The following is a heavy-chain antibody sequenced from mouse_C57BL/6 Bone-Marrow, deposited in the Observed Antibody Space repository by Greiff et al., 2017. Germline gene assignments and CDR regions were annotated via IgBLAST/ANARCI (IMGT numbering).Heavy chain of an antibody. J-gene: IGHJ2*01. Sequence: QVQLQQSGAELARPGASVKLSCKASGYTFTSYGISWVKQRTGQGLEWIGEIYPRSGNTYYNEKFKGKATLTADKSSSTAYMELRSLTSEDSAVYFCARRWSYDYDEGLYGFDYWGQGTTLTVSS. CDR3: ARRWSYDYDEGLYGFDY. D-gene: IGHD2-4*01. CDR1: GYTFTSYG. CDR2: IYPRSGNT. V-gene: IGHV1-81*01.